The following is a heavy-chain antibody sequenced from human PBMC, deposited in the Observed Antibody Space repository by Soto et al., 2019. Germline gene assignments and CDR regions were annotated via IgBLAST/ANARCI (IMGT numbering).Heavy chain of an antibody. CDR2: ISPYNGDT. CDR3: AREAGSGSYYPEDF. Sequence: QVQLVQSGVEVKKPGASVRVSCRASGYTCSYYAITWVRQAPGQGLEWMGWISPYNGDTKYAQKFEGRVTITTDTTTNTAHMALRSLRYDDTAVYYCAREAGSGSYYPEDFWGQGTLVTVSS. V-gene: IGHV1-18*04. CDR1: GYTCSYYA. D-gene: IGHD1-26*01. J-gene: IGHJ4*02.